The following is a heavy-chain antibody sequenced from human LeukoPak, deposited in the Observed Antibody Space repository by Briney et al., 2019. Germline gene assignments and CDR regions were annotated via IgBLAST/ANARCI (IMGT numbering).Heavy chain of an antibody. CDR1: GGSFSGYY. J-gene: IGHJ5*02. V-gene: IGHV4-34*01. CDR2: INHSGST. Sequence: SETLSLTCAVYGGSFSGYYWSWIRQPPGKGLEWIGEINHSGSTNYNPSLKSRVTISVDTSKNQFSLKLSSVTAADTAVYYCARGKRVGANWFDPWGQGTLVTVSS. CDR3: ARGKRVGANWFDP. D-gene: IGHD1-26*01.